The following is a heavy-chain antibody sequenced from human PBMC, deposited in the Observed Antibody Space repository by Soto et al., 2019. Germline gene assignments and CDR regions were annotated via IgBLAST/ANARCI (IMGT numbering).Heavy chain of an antibody. Sequence: QVQLVESGGGVVQPGRSLRLSCAASGFTFSSYGMHWVRQAPGKGLEWVAVIWYDGSNKYYADSVKGRFTISRDNSKNTLYLQMNSLRAEDTAVYYCAVAAPYYYYGMDVWGQGTTVTVSS. CDR2: IWYDGSNK. V-gene: IGHV3-33*01. J-gene: IGHJ6*02. D-gene: IGHD2-15*01. CDR1: GFTFSSYG. CDR3: AVAAPYYYYGMDV.